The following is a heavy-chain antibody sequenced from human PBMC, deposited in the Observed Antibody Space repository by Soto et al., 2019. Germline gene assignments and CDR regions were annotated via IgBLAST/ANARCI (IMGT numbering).Heavy chain of an antibody. CDR3: AKDQDYDFWSGPPAY. V-gene: IGHV3-23*01. Sequence: GGSLRLSCAASGFTFSSYAMSWVRQAPGKGLEWVSAISGSGGSTYYADSVEGRFTISRDNSKNTLYLQMNSLRAEDTAVYYCAKDQDYDFWSGPPAYWGQGTLVTVSS. J-gene: IGHJ4*02. D-gene: IGHD3-3*01. CDR2: ISGSGGST. CDR1: GFTFSSYA.